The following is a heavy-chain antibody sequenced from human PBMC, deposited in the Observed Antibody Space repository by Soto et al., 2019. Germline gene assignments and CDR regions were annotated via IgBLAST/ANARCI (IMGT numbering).Heavy chain of an antibody. CDR2: IYYSGST. CDR3: ARQVPAAIRLGWFDP. J-gene: IGHJ5*02. D-gene: IGHD2-2*02. V-gene: IGHV4-39*01. CDR1: GGSIVRSTYY. Sequence: TXSLSCTLSGGSIVRSTYYWGWIRQPPGKGLEWIGSIYYSGSTYYRPSLKSRVTISVDTSKNQFSLKLSSVTAADTAVYYCARQVPAAIRLGWFDPWGQGTLVTVSS.